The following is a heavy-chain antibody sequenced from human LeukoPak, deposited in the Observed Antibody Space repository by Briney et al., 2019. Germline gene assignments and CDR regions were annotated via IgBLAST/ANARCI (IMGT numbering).Heavy chain of an antibody. Sequence: GRSLRLSCAASGFTFSSYAMHWVRQAPGKGLEWVAVISYDGSNKYYADSVKGRFTISRDNSKNTLYLQMNSLRAEDTAVYYCARPMTTVVTPPDYWGQGTLVTVSS. CDR3: ARPMTTVVTPPDY. CDR1: GFTFSSYA. D-gene: IGHD4-23*01. J-gene: IGHJ4*02. V-gene: IGHV3-30-3*01. CDR2: ISYDGSNK.